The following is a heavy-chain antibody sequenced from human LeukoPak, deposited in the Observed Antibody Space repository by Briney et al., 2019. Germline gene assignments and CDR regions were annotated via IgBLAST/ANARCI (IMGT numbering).Heavy chain of an antibody. J-gene: IGHJ5*02. CDR3: ARGESWSSSSEGWFDP. CDR1: GGSISSGSYY. Sequence: PSQTLSLTCTVSGGSISSGSYYWSWIRQPAGKGLEWIGRIYTSGSTNYNPSLKSRVTISVDTSKNQFSLKLSSVTAADTAVYYCARGESWSSSSEGWFDPWGQGTLVTVSS. V-gene: IGHV4-61*02. D-gene: IGHD6-6*01. CDR2: IYTSGST.